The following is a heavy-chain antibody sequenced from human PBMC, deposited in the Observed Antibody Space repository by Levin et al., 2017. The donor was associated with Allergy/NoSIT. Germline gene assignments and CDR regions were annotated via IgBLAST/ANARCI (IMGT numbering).Heavy chain of an antibody. D-gene: IGHD3-22*01. CDR2: IYYSGST. V-gene: IGHV4-39*01. CDR1: GGSITSNTYY. J-gene: IGHJ4*02. CDR3: ATYESTVFYRYYFDC. Sequence: SQTLSLTCTVSGGSITSNTYYWGWIRQSPGKGLEWIGNIYYSGSTNYNPSIKSRVTMSVDTSNNQFSLKLSSVTAADTAVYFCATYESTVFYRYYFDCWGQGTLVTVSS.